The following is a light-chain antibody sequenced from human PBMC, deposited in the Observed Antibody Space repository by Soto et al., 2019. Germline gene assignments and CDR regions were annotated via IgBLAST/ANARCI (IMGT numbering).Light chain of an antibody. CDR1: QGISSW. Sequence: DIQMTHSPSSVSASVLYRVTITFRASQGISSWLAWYQQKPGKAPKLLIYGAFSLQSGVPSRFSGSGSGTDFTLTISSLQPEDSATYYCQKANSFPLNFGGGTKVDIK. V-gene: IGKV1-12*01. CDR2: GAF. J-gene: IGKJ4*01. CDR3: QKANSFPLN.